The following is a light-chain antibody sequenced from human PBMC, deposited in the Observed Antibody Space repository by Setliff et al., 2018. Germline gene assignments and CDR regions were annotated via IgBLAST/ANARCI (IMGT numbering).Light chain of an antibody. CDR1: SSDVGGYDY. CDR2: DVT. J-gene: IGLJ1*01. CDR3: SSYKNTNKNV. Sequence: QSALTQPAAVSRSPGQSITISCTGTSSDVGGYDYVSWYQQHPGKAPKLIIYDVTKRPSGVSSRFSGSKSGNTASLTISGLQAEDEADYFCSSYKNTNKNVFGTGTK. V-gene: IGLV2-14*01.